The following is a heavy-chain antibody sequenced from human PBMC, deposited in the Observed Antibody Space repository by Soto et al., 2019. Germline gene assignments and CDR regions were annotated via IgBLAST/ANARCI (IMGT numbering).Heavy chain of an antibody. Sequence: SETLSLTCTVSGGSISSYYWSWIRQPPGKGLEWIGYIYYSGSTNYNPSLKSRVTISVDTSKNQFSLKLSSVTAADTAVYYCARHVSSQVVIRNWFDPWGQGTLVTV. V-gene: IGHV4-59*08. D-gene: IGHD3-22*01. CDR1: GGSISSYY. CDR2: IYYSGST. CDR3: ARHVSSQVVIRNWFDP. J-gene: IGHJ5*02.